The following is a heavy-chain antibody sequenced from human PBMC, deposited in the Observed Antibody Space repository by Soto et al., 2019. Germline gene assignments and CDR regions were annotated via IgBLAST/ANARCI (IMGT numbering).Heavy chain of an antibody. CDR3: ARRYGPSFDF. J-gene: IGHJ4*02. CDR2: IYYSGST. Sequence: SETLSLTCTVSGGSISSYYWSWIRQPPGKGLEWIGYIYYSGSTNYNPSFKIRVTISVDTSKNQFSLKLSSVTAADTAVYYCARRYGPSFDFWGQGTLVTVSS. CDR1: GGSISSYY. D-gene: IGHD4-17*01. V-gene: IGHV4-59*01.